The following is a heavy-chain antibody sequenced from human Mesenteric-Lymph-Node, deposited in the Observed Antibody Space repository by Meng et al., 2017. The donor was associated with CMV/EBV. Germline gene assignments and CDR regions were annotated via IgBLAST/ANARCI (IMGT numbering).Heavy chain of an antibody. Sequence: ETLSLTCAVSGFTFSSYSMNWVRQAPGKGLEWVSSISSSSSYIYYADSVKGRFTISRDNAKNSLYLQMNSLRADDTAVYYCARGPQTMVITHYYWGQGTLVTVS. CDR1: GFTFSSYS. CDR2: ISSSSSYI. D-gene: IGHD4/OR15-4a*01. CDR3: ARGPQTMVITHYY. V-gene: IGHV3-21*06. J-gene: IGHJ4*02.